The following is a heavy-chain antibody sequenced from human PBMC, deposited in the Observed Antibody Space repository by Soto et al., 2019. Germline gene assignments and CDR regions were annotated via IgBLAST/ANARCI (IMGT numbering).Heavy chain of an antibody. CDR2: ISAYNGKR. V-gene: IGHV1-18*01. D-gene: IGHD5-12*01. CDR3: ARGRIVASIHDAFET. J-gene: IGHJ3*02. Sequence: ASVKVSCKAFGYPFTSYGISWVRQAPGQGLEWVAWISAYNGKRDTAEKFQGRVTMTIDTSTDTAHMELGGLTSADTAVYYCARGRIVASIHDAFETWGQGTKVTVSS. CDR1: GYPFTSYG.